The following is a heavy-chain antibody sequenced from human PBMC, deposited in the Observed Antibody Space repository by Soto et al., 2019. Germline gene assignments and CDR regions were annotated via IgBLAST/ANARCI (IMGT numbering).Heavy chain of an antibody. CDR1: GGSFSGYY. J-gene: IGHJ6*02. CDR2: INHSGST. Sequence: SETLSLTCAVYGGSFSGYYWSWIRQPPGKGLEWIGEINHSGSTNYIPSLKSRVTISVDTSKNQFSLKLSSVTAADTAVYYCATSRGCSGGSCYSSYYYGMDVWGQGTTVTVSS. CDR3: ATSRGCSGGSCYSSYYYGMDV. D-gene: IGHD2-15*01. V-gene: IGHV4-34*01.